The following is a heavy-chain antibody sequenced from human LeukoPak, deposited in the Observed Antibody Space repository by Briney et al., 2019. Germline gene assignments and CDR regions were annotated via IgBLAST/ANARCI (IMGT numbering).Heavy chain of an antibody. CDR2: ISGSGGST. D-gene: IGHD3-3*01. J-gene: IGHJ4*02. CDR1: GFTFSSYA. V-gene: IGHV3-23*01. CDR3: AKAALYDFWSGYYNY. Sequence: GGSLRLSCAASGFTFSSYAMSWVRQAPGKGLEWVSAISGSGGSTYYADSVEGRFTISRDNSKNTLHVQMNSLRAEDTAVYYCAKAALYDFWSGYYNYWGQGTLVTVSS.